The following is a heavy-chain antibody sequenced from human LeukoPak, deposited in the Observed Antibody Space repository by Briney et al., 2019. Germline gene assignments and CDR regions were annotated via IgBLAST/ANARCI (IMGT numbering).Heavy chain of an antibody. Sequence: PGGSLRLSCAASGFXFSSYVMSWVRQAPGKGLEWVSGIGGSGGSTYYADSVKGRFTISRDNSKNTLYLQMNSLRAEDTAVYYCARKYYDNSGYYSPDYWGQGTLVTVSS. CDR3: ARKYYDNSGYYSPDY. CDR2: IGGSGGST. CDR1: GFXFSSYV. D-gene: IGHD3-22*01. V-gene: IGHV3-23*01. J-gene: IGHJ4*02.